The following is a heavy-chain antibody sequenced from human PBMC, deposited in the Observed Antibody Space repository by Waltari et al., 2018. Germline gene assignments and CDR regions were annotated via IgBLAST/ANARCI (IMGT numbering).Heavy chain of an antibody. D-gene: IGHD3-16*01. CDR1: GGSFSGYY. CDR2: INHSGST. CDR3: ARVRWPTGWGYFDY. V-gene: IGHV4-34*01. J-gene: IGHJ4*02. Sequence: QVQLQQWGAGLLKPSETLSLTCAVYGGSFSGYYWSWIRQPPGKGLEWIGEINHSGSTNYNPSLKSRVTISVDTSNNQFSLKLSSVTAADTAVYYCARVRWPTGWGYFDYWGQGTLVTVSS.